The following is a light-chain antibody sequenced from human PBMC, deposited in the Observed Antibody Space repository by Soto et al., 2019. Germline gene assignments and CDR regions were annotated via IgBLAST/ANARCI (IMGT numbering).Light chain of an antibody. CDR2: KVS. Sequence: VVMTQSPLSLPVTLGQPASISCRSSQSLVYSDGNTYLNWFQQRPGQSPRRLIYKVSNRDSGVPDRFSGSGSGTDFTLKISRVEAEDVGVYYCMQGIQSPHTFGGGTKVDIK. CDR3: MQGIQSPHT. CDR1: QSLVYSDGNTY. V-gene: IGKV2-30*01. J-gene: IGKJ4*01.